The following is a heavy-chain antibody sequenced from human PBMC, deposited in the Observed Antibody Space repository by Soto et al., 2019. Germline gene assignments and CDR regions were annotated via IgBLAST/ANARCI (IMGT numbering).Heavy chain of an antibody. D-gene: IGHD1-26*01. J-gene: IGHJ5*02. Sequence: ASVKVSCKASGYTFTIYGISCVLQAPLQWLEWMGCISAYNGNTNYAQKLQGRVTMTTDTSTSTAYMELRSLRSDDTAVYYCARVVGATNWFDPWGQGTLVTVS. V-gene: IGHV1-18*01. CDR2: ISAYNGNT. CDR3: ARVVGATNWFDP. CDR1: GYTFTIYG.